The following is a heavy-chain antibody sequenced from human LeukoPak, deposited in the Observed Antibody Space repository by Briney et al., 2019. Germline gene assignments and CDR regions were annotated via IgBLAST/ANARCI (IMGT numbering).Heavy chain of an antibody. CDR1: GYSFTSYW. J-gene: IGHJ5*02. CDR3: ARSGSSSLNWFDP. Sequence: GESLKISCKGSGYSFTSYWIGWVRQMPGKGLEWMGIIYPGDSDTRYSPSFQGQVTISADKSISTAYLQWSSLKASDTATYYCARSGSSSLNWFDPWGQGTLVTVSS. CDR2: IYPGDSDT. D-gene: IGHD6-13*01. V-gene: IGHV5-51*01.